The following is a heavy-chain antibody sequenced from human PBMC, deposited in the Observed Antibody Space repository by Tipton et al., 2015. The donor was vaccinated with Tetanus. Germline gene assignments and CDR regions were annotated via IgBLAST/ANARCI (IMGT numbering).Heavy chain of an antibody. CDR1: GGSISSSYYY. J-gene: IGHJ4*02. Sequence: GLVKPSETLSLTCTVSGGSISSSYYYWGWIRQPPGKGLEWIGSLDYSGNTYYNSSLMSRVTISVDTSKNQFSLRLNSATAVDTAVYYCAKSDRVTRTSWYFHDWGQGTLVTVSS. CDR2: LDYSGNT. CDR3: AKSDRVTRTSWYFHD. V-gene: IGHV4-39*01. D-gene: IGHD2-2*01.